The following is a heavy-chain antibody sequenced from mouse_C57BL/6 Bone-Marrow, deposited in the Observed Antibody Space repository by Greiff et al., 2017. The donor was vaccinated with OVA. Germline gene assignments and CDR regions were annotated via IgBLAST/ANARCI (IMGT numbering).Heavy chain of an antibody. CDR3: ARDRRDGYFDY. D-gene: IGHD2-3*01. V-gene: IGHV5-4*01. CDR2: ISDGGSYT. Sequence: EVHLVESGGGLVKPGGSLKLSCAASGFTFSSYAMSWVRQTPEKRLEWVATISDGGSYTYYPDNVKGRFTISRDNAKNNLYLQMSHLKSEDTAMYYCARDRRDGYFDYWGQGTTLTVSS. CDR1: GFTFSSYA. J-gene: IGHJ2*01.